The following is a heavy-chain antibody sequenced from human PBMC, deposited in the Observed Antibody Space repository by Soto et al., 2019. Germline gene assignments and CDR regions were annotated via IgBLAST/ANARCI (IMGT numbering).Heavy chain of an antibody. V-gene: IGHV1-46*03. CDR2: INPSGGST. J-gene: IGHJ5*02. D-gene: IGHD6-13*01. CDR1: GYTFTSYY. CDR3: ARISIAAAGRRVPTNENWFDP. Sequence: ASVKVSCMASGYTFTSYYMHWVRQAPGQGLEWTGIINPSGGSTSYAQKFQGRVTMTRDTSTSTVYMELSSLRSEDTAVYYCARISIAAAGRRVPTNENWFDPWGQGTLVTVS.